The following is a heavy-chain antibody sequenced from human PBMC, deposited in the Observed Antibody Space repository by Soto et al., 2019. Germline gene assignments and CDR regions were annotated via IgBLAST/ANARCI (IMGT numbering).Heavy chain of an antibody. Sequence: ASVKVSCKASGGTFSSYTFSWVRQAPGQGLEWMGRIVPILGIGNYAQKFQGSVTITADKSTSTAYMELSSLRSEDTAVYYCAREIAVAGKTSDVFDIWGQGTMVT. J-gene: IGHJ3*02. CDR2: IVPILGIG. CDR3: AREIAVAGKTSDVFDI. D-gene: IGHD6-19*01. V-gene: IGHV1-69*02. CDR1: GGTFSSYT.